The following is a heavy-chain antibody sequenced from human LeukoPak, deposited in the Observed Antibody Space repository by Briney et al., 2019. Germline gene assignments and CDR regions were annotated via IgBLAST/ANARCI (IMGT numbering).Heavy chain of an antibody. CDR1: GGTFNSYA. CDR2: VIPILNVS. Sequence: SVKVSCKASGGTFNSYAINWVRQAPGQGLEWMGRVIPILNVSNYAQKFQGRVTITADKSTSTAFMELSSLRSEDTAVYYCARGYFDSSGYDSDYWGQGTLVTVSS. V-gene: IGHV1-69*04. J-gene: IGHJ4*02. D-gene: IGHD3-22*01. CDR3: ARGYFDSSGYDSDY.